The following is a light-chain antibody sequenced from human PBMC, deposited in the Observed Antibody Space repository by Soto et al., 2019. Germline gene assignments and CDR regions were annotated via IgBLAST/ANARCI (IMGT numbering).Light chain of an antibody. CDR1: SSDIGLYNY. Sequence: QSALTQPPSASGSLGQSVTISCTGTSSDIGLYNYVSWYQHHPGKAPKLMIYEVTKRPSGVPYRFSGSKSGNTASLTVSGLQPEDEADYYCTSYAGGNSVLFGGGTQLTVL. CDR2: EVT. J-gene: IGLJ2*01. V-gene: IGLV2-8*01. CDR3: TSYAGGNSVL.